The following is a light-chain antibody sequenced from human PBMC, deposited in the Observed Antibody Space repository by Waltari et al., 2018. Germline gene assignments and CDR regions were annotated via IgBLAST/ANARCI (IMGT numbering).Light chain of an antibody. Sequence: AIQMTQSPSSLSASIGDRVTITCRASQGISSYLAWYQQKPGTAPKLLFYAASTLQSGVPSRFSGSGSGTDFTLTISCLQSEDFATYYCQQYYSYLPITFGQGTRLDLK. V-gene: IGKV1-8*01. CDR3: QQYYSYLPIT. J-gene: IGKJ5*01. CDR1: QGISSY. CDR2: AAS.